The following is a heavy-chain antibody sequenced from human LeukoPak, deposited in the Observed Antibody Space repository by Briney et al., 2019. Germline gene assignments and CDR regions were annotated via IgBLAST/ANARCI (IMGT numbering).Heavy chain of an antibody. D-gene: IGHD6-13*01. Sequence: GGSLRLSCAASGFTFDDYAMHWVRQAPGKGLEWVSLISWDGGSTYYADSVKGRFTISRDNSKNSLYLQMNSLRAEDTALYYCAKDMAAAGIAGYYYYYGMDVWGKGPRSPSPQ. CDR3: AKDMAAAGIAGYYYYYGMDV. V-gene: IGHV3-43D*04. J-gene: IGHJ6*04. CDR2: ISWDGGST. CDR1: GFTFDDYA.